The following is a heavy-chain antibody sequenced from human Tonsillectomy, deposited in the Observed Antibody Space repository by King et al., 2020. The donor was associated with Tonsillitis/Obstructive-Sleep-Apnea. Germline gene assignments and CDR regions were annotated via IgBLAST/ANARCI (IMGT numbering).Heavy chain of an antibody. CDR3: ARYGDYASGRYFDY. CDR2: SSYSGST. V-gene: IGHV4-39*01. CDR1: VGSISSSSYY. Sequence: LQLQESGPGLVKPAETLSLTCTVSVGSISSSSYYWGWIRQPPGKGLEWIGSSSYSGSTYYNPSLKSRVTISVDTSKNQFSLKQISVTAADTAVYYYARYGDYASGRYFDYWGQGTLVTVSS. J-gene: IGHJ4*02. D-gene: IGHD4-17*01.